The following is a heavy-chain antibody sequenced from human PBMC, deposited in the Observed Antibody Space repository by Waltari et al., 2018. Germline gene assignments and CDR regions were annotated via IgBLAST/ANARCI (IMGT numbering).Heavy chain of an antibody. J-gene: IGHJ3*02. CDR1: GGSISSSSYY. V-gene: IGHV4-39*01. D-gene: IGHD3-3*01. CDR2: IYYSGST. CDR3: ARHSVFFGVVPDAFDI. Sequence: QLQLQESGPGLVKPSETLSLTCTVSGGSISSSSYYWGWIRQPPGQGLEWIGSIYYSGSTYYNPSLKSRVTISVDTSKNQFSLKLSSVTAADTAVYYCARHSVFFGVVPDAFDIWGQGTMVTVSS.